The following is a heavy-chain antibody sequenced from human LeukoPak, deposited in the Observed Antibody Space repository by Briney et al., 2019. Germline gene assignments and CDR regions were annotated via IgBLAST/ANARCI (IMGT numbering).Heavy chain of an antibody. D-gene: IGHD3-22*01. Sequence: PGGSLRLSSAASGFTFSGSAMHWVRQASGKGLEWVGRIRSKANSYATAYAASVKGRFTISRDDSKNTAYLQMNSLKTEDTAVYYCTRSRAYYYDSSGYSVNAFDIWGQGTMVTVSS. V-gene: IGHV3-73*01. CDR1: GFTFSGSA. J-gene: IGHJ3*02. CDR3: TRSRAYYYDSSGYSVNAFDI. CDR2: IRSKANSYAT.